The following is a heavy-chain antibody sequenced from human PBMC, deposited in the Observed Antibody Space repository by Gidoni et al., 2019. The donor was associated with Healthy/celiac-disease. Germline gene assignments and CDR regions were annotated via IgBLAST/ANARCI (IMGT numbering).Heavy chain of an antibody. CDR1: GYTLPSYG. CDR2: ISGYSDNT. D-gene: IGHD6-13*01. J-gene: IGHJ6*02. Sequence: QVQLVQSGAEVKKPGASVKVSCKASGYTLPSYGISWVRQAPGQGLEWMGWISGYSDNTKYAQKLQDRVTMTLDTSTSTAYMELRSLRSDDTAVYYCARAWQLVGGYGMDVWGQGTTVTVSS. CDR3: ARAWQLVGGYGMDV. V-gene: IGHV1-18*01.